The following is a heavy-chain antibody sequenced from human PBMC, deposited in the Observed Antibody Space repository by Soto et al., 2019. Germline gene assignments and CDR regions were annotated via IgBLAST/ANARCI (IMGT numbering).Heavy chain of an antibody. Sequence: EVELLESGGGLVQPGGSLRLSCAASGFTSSNYAMSWVRQSPGKRLEWLSSIRGSGETTYYADSVKGRVTISRDNDKNTLYLQINSLTAGDTAVYYCAKGGTTTNIILDSWGPGTPVTVSA. V-gene: IGHV3-23*01. J-gene: IGHJ4*02. CDR1: GFTSSNYA. CDR2: IRGSGETT. CDR3: AKGGTTTNIILDS. D-gene: IGHD1-1*01.